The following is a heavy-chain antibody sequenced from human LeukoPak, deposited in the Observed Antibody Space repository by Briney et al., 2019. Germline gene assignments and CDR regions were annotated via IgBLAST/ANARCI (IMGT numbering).Heavy chain of an antibody. CDR1: GFTFSNSW. CDR3: ATNTRDYAVLLAY. CDR2: INKDGGHK. Sequence: GGSLRLSCVASGFTFSNSWMIWARQTPGKGLEWVAYINKDGGHKFYLDSVKGRFTISRDNADNSVYLQMDSLRAEDTAIYYCATNTRDYAVLLAYWGQGTLVTVSS. J-gene: IGHJ4*02. V-gene: IGHV3-7*01. D-gene: IGHD4-17*01.